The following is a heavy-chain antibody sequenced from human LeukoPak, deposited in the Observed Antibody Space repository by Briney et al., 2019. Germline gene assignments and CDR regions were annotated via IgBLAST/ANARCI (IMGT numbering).Heavy chain of an antibody. D-gene: IGHD1-26*01. CDR1: GGSISSYY. J-gene: IGHJ4*02. CDR2: IYHSGST. V-gene: IGHV4-59*08. CDR3: ARIEWELLGADY. Sequence: SETLSLTCTVSGGSISSYYWSWIRQPPGKGLEWIGSIYHSGSTYYNPSLKSRVTISVDTSKNQFSLKLSSVTAADTAVYYCARIEWELLGADYWGQGTLVTVSS.